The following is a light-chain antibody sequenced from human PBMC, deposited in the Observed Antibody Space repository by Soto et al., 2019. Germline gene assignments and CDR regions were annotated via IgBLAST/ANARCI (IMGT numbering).Light chain of an antibody. CDR2: EAT. V-gene: IGKV1-12*01. Sequence: DIQMTQSPSSVSASVGDTVTITCRASQGLKFLAWYQQKTGKAPRLLIYEATNLQSGVPPRFRGSGSGTDFTLTISRLQPEDFETYFCQQANSFPITFDQGTRLEIK. CDR3: QQANSFPIT. CDR1: QGLKF. J-gene: IGKJ5*01.